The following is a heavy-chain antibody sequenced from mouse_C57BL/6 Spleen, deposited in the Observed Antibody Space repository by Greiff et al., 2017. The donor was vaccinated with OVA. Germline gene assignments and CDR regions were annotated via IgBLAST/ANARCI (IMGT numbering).Heavy chain of an antibody. CDR2: IYPGDGDT. CDR3: ARSRGLYDGYYFDY. D-gene: IGHD2-2*01. V-gene: IGHV1-82*01. Sequence: VQLQESGPELVKPGASVKISCKASGYAFSSSWMNWVKQRPGKGLEWIGRIYPGDGDTNYNGKFKGKATLTADKSSSTAYMQLSSLTSEDSAVYFCARSRGLYDGYYFDYWGQGTTLTVSS. CDR1: GYAFSSSW. J-gene: IGHJ2*01.